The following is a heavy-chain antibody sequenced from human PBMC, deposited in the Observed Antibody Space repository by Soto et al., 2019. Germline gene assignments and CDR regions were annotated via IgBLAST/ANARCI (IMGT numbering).Heavy chain of an antibody. J-gene: IGHJ4*02. CDR3: ARDEFGDPGVY. Sequence: QVQLVQSGAEGKKPGASVKVSCKASGYTFTIYGIIWVRQAPGQGLEWMGWISAYNGNTNYAQKLQGRVTMTTDRATSTAYMALRRLRSDDPAVYYCARDEFGDPGVYCGQGELGTVSS. D-gene: IGHD4-17*01. V-gene: IGHV1-18*01. CDR1: GYTFTIYG. CDR2: ISAYNGNT.